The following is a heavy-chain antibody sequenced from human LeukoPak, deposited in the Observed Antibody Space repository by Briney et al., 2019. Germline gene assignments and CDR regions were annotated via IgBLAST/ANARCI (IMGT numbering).Heavy chain of an antibody. CDR1: GGSISSYY. V-gene: IGHV4-59*08. Sequence: SETLSLTCTVSGGSISSYYWSWIRQPPGEGLGWIGYIYYSGSTNYNPSLKSRVTISVDTSKNQFSLKLSSVTAADTAGYYCARHMGAGEPYSSKGWFDPWGQGTLVTVSS. D-gene: IGHD6-13*01. CDR3: ARHMGAGEPYSSKGWFDP. CDR2: IYYSGST. J-gene: IGHJ5*02.